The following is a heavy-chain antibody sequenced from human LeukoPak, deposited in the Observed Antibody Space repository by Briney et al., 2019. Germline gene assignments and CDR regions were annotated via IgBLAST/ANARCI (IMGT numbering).Heavy chain of an antibody. V-gene: IGHV4-4*07. CDR3: ARAPRDFWSGYYIGYFDY. D-gene: IGHD3-3*01. J-gene: IGHJ4*02. CDR1: GGSISSYY. Sequence: SETLSLTCTVSGGSISSYYWSWIRQPAGKGLEWIGRIYTSGSTNYNPSLKSRVTMSVDTSKNQFSLKLSSVTAADTAVYYCARAPRDFWSGYYIGYFDYWGQGTLVTVSS. CDR2: IYTSGST.